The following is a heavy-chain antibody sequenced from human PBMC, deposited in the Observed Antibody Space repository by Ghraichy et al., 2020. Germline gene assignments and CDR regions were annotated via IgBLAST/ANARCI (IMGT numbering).Heavy chain of an antibody. CDR3: ARHEGTIFGVVMGVNWFDP. D-gene: IGHD3-3*01. CDR1: GGSISSSSYY. J-gene: IGHJ5*02. Sequence: SETLSLTCTVSGGSISSSSYYWVWIRQPPGKGLEWIGSIYYSGSTYYNPSLKSRVTISVDTSKNQFSLKLSSVTAADTAVYYCARHEGTIFGVVMGVNWFDPWGQGTLVTVSS. CDR2: IYYSGST. V-gene: IGHV4-39*01.